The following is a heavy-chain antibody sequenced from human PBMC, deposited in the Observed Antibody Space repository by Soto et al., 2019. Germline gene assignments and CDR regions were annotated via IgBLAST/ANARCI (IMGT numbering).Heavy chain of an antibody. CDR3: ARDPPTIASAGREDY. V-gene: IGHV1-18*01. CDR1: GYTFTSYG. D-gene: IGHD6-13*01. Sequence: QVQLVQSGAEVKKPGASVKVSCKASGYTFTSYGISWVRQAPGQGLEWMGWISAYNGNTNYAQKLQGRVTMTTDTPTSTAYMELRSRRSDDTAVYYCARDPPTIASAGREDYWGQGTLVTVSS. CDR2: ISAYNGNT. J-gene: IGHJ4*02.